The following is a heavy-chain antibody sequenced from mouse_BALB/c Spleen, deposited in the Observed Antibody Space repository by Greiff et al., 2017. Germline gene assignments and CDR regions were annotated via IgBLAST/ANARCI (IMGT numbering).Heavy chain of an antibody. D-gene: IGHD2-1*01. J-gene: IGHJ2*01. CDR2: IDPSDSET. CDR1: GYTFTSYW. Sequence: QVQLQQPGAELVKPGAPVKLSCKASGYTFTSYWMNWVKQRPGRGLEWIGRIDPSDSETHYNQKFKGKATLTVDKSSSTAYIQLSSLTSEDSAVYYCARLHYGNYDFDYWGQGTTLTVSS. V-gene: IGHV1-69*02. CDR3: ARLHYGNYDFDY.